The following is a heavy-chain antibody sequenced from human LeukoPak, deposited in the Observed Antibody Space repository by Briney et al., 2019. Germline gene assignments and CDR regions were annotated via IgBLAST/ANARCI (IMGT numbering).Heavy chain of an antibody. J-gene: IGHJ4*02. CDR3: ARGVYNLALVFDY. CDR2: INPSGGST. Sequence: ASVKVSCKASGYTFTSYYMHWVRQAPGQGLEWMGIINPSGGSTSYAQKFQGRVTMTRDTSKNQFSLKLSSVTAEDTAVYYCARGVYNLALVFDYWGQGALVTVSS. CDR1: GYTFTSYY. V-gene: IGHV1-46*01. D-gene: IGHD5-24*01.